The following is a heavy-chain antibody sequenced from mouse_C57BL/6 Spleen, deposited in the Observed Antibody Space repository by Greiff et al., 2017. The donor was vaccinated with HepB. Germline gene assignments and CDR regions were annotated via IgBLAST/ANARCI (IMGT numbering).Heavy chain of an antibody. CDR1: GYTFTSYW. J-gene: IGHJ2*01. Sequence: QVQLQQPGAELVKPGASVKLSCKASGYTFTSYWMQWVKQRPGQGLEWIGEIDPSESYTKYNQKFKGKATLTVDTSSSTASMQRSSLTSEDSAVYYCAIISDYWCQGTTLTVSS. CDR3: AIISDY. CDR2: IDPSESYT. V-gene: IGHV1-50*01.